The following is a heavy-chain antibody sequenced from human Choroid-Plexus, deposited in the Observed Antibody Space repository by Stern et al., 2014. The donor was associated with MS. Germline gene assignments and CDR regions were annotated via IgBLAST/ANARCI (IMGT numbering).Heavy chain of an antibody. CDR2: ISYDGSDK. CDR3: AKDRQWSTYFFDY. Sequence: MQLVESGGGVAKPGRPLILSCEASGFTFSNFGMHWVRQAPGKGLEWVALISYDGSDKYYADAVKGRFTVCRDNSKNTLYMHMNSLRAEDTAVYYCAKDRQWSTYFFDYWGQGSLVTVSS. D-gene: IGHD2-15*01. CDR1: GFTFSNFG. J-gene: IGHJ4*02. V-gene: IGHV3-30*18.